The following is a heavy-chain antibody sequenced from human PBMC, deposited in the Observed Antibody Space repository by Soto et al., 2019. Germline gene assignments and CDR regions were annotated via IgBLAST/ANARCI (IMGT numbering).Heavy chain of an antibody. CDR2: ISYDGSNK. J-gene: IGHJ4*02. CDR1: GFTFSSYA. CDR3: ARSPPMEEFSFDY. Sequence: GGSLRLSCAVSGFTFSSYAMHWVRQAPGKGLEWVAVISYDGSNKYYADSVKGRFTISRDNSKNTLYLQMNSLRAEDTAVYYCARSPPMEEFSFDYWGQGTLVTVSS. V-gene: IGHV3-30-3*01. D-gene: IGHD2-8*01.